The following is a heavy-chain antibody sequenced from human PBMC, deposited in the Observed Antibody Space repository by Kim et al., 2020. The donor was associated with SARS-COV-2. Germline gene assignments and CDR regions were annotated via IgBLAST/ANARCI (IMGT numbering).Heavy chain of an antibody. D-gene: IGHD2-15*01. J-gene: IGHJ4*02. CDR3: AKDTYCSGGSCPFGY. Sequence: DSMKGRFTISRDNSKNTLYLQMNSLRAEDTAVYYCAKDTYCSGGSCPFGYWGQGTLVTVSS. V-gene: IGHV3-23*01.